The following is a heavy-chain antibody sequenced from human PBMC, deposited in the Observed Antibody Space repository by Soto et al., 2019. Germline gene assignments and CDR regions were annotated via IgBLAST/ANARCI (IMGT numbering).Heavy chain of an antibody. CDR3: ARQIYDSDTGPNFQYYFDS. CDR2: IYYSGST. V-gene: IGHV4-59*01. J-gene: IGHJ4*02. D-gene: IGHD3-22*01. CDR1: GGSISSYY. Sequence: PSETLSLTCTVSGGSISSYYWSWIRQPPGKGLEWIGYIYYSGSTNYNPSLKSRVTISVDTSKNQFSLKLSSVTAADTAMYYCARQIYDSDTGPNFQYYFDSWGQGTPVTVSS.